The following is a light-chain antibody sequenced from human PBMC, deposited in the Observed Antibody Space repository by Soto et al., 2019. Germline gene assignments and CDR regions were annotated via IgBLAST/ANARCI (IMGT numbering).Light chain of an antibody. CDR2: RAS. V-gene: IGKV3-15*01. CDR1: QSISHD. Sequence: DIVMTQSPATLSVSPGERASLSCRASQSISHDLVWYQQIPGRAPRFLIYRASARATGIPDRFSGSGSETEFTLTISSLQSEDFAVYYCQQYNSWPLTFGGGTKVEIK. J-gene: IGKJ4*01. CDR3: QQYNSWPLT.